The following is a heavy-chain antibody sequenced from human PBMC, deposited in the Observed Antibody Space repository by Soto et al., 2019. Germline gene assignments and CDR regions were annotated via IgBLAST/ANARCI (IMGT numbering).Heavy chain of an antibody. J-gene: IGHJ4*02. CDR1: GFSLSTSGVG. CDR2: IYWDDDK. V-gene: IGHV2-5*02. D-gene: IGHD6-13*01. Sequence: QITLKESGPTLVKPTQTLPLTCTFSGFSLSTSGVGVGWIRQPPGKALQWLALIYWDDDKRYSPSLKSRLTSTKDTSKNQVVLTMTNMDPVDTATYYCAHRTGIAASGPDDHQFDHWGQGPLVTVSS. CDR3: AHRTGIAASGPDDHQFDH.